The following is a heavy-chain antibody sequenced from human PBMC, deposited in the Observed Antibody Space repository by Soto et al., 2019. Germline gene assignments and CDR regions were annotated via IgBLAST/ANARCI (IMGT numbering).Heavy chain of an antibody. CDR3: AKEAPVTTWLDYYYYYYMDV. J-gene: IGHJ6*03. D-gene: IGHD4-17*01. CDR2: ISGSGGST. Sequence: PGGSLRLSCAASGFTFSSYAMSWVRQAPGKGLERVSAISGSGGSTYYADSVKGRFTISRDNSKNTLYLQMNSLRAEDTAVYYCAKEAPVTTWLDYYYYYYMDVWGKGTTVTVSS. V-gene: IGHV3-23*01. CDR1: GFTFSSYA.